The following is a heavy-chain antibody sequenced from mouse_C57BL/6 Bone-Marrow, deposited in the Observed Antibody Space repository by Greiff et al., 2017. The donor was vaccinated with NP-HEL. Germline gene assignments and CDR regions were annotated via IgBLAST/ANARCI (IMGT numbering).Heavy chain of an antibody. V-gene: IGHV1-50*01. CDR2: IDPSDSYT. CDR3: ARGRTGTGY. CDR1: GYTFTSYW. Sequence: QVQLQQPGAELVKPGASVKLSCKASGYTFTSYWMQWVKQRPGQGLEWIGEIDPSDSYTNYNQKFKGKATLTVDTSSSTAYMQLSSLTSEDSAVYYCARGRTGTGYWGQGTTRTVSS. J-gene: IGHJ2*01. D-gene: IGHD4-1*01.